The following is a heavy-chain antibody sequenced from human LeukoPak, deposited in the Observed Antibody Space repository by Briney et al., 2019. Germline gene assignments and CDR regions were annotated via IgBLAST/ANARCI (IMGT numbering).Heavy chain of an antibody. CDR2: IDSDGSTT. J-gene: IGHJ3*02. CDR3: ARGQAGAFDI. D-gene: IGHD3-10*01. CDR1: GFTFSSNS. Sequence: GGSLRLSCAASGFTFSSNSMHWVRQAPGKGLVWVSRIDSDGSTTTYADSVKGRFTISRDNAKSTVYLQMNSLRDEDTALYYCARGQAGAFDIRGQGTMVTVSS. V-gene: IGHV3-74*01.